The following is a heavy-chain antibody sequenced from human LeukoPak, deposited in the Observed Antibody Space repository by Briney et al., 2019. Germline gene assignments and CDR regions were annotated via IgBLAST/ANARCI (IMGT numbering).Heavy chain of an antibody. D-gene: IGHD3-22*01. V-gene: IGHV1-69*04. CDR2: IIPIFGIA. CDR1: GGTSSSYA. Sequence: ASVKVSCKASGGTSSSYAISWVRQAPGQGLEWMGRIIPIFGIANYAQKFQGRVTITADKSTSTAYMELSSLRSEDTAVYYCARVEGPYYYDSSGYQTGAFDIWGQGTMVTVSS. J-gene: IGHJ3*02. CDR3: ARVEGPYYYDSSGYQTGAFDI.